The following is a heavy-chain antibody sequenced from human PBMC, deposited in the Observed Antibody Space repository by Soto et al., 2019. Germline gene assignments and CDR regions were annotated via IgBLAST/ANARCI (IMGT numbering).Heavy chain of an antibody. CDR1: GGSISSGDYY. CDR3: AESYGSGRPERYYYYGMDV. J-gene: IGHJ6*02. D-gene: IGHD3-10*01. Sequence: SETLSLTCTVSGGSISSGDYYWSWIRQPPGKGLEWIGYIYYSGSTYYNPSLKSRVTISVDTSKNQFSLKLSSVTAADTAVYYCAESYGSGRPERYYYYGMDVWGQGTTVTVSS. CDR2: IYYSGST. V-gene: IGHV4-30-4*01.